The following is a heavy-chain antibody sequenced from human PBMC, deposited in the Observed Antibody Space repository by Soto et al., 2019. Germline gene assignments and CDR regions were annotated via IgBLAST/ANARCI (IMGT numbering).Heavy chain of an antibody. V-gene: IGHV4-30-4*01. J-gene: IGHJ6*02. CDR3: ARDNILGILYGGMDV. CDR2: IYYSGST. Sequence: KSSETLSLTCTVSGGSISSGDYYWSWIHQPPGKGLEWIGYIYYSGSTYYNPSLKSRVTISVDTSKNQFSLKLSSVTAADTAVYYCARDNILGILYGGMDVWGQGTTVTVSS. CDR1: GGSISSGDYY. D-gene: IGHD3-3*01.